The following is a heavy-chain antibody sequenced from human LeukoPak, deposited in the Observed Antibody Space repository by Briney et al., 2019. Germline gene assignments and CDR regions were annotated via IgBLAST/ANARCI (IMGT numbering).Heavy chain of an antibody. CDR3: AGFLLVSVPHDTIDL. Sequence: PSETLSLTCTISGVSMSRYFWTWIRQPAGKGLEWIGRISTSGTTNYNPSLKSRVTMSLDTSKNQLSLRLTSVTTADTALYYRAGFLLVSVPHDTIDLWGQGTMVTVSS. CDR2: ISTSGTT. CDR1: GVSMSRYF. V-gene: IGHV4-4*07. D-gene: IGHD2/OR15-2a*01. J-gene: IGHJ3*01.